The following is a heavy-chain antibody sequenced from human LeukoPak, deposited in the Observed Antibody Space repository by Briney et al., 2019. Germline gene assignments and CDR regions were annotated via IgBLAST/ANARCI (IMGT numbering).Heavy chain of an antibody. CDR1: GGSFSGYY. V-gene: IGHV4-34*01. J-gene: IGHJ5*02. CDR3: ALEVDPLNWFDP. CDR2: INHSGST. D-gene: IGHD2-8*02. Sequence: SETLSLTCAVYGGSFSGYYWSWIRQPPGKGLEWIGEINHSGSTNYNPSLKSRVTISVDTSKNQFSLKLSSATAADTAVYYCALEVDPLNWFDPWGQGTLVTVSS.